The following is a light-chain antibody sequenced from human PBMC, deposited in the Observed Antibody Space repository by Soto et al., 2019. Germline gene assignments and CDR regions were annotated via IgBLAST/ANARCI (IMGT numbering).Light chain of an antibody. CDR3: SAYTSRSTLV. Sequence: QSALTQPASVSGSPGQSITISCSGTSRDIGAYNLVSWYQQPPGKAPKLLNYEVRNRPSGISYRFSGSKSGTTASLTISSLLPEDEADYYCSAYTSRSTLVFGGGTKVTVL. V-gene: IGLV2-14*01. CDR1: SRDIGAYNL. J-gene: IGLJ2*01. CDR2: EVR.